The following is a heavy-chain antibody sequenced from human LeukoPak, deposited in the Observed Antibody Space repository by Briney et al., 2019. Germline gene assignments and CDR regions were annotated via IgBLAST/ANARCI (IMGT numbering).Heavy chain of an antibody. CDR3: ARHDYYDSSGYSATDAFDI. D-gene: IGHD3-22*01. CDR2: INHSGST. Sequence: PSETLSLTCAVYGGSFSGYYWSWIRQPPGKGLEWIGEINHSGSTNYNPSLKSRVTKSVDTSKNQFSLKLSSVTAADTAVYYCARHDYYDSSGYSATDAFDIWGQGTMVTVSS. V-gene: IGHV4-34*01. J-gene: IGHJ3*02. CDR1: GGSFSGYY.